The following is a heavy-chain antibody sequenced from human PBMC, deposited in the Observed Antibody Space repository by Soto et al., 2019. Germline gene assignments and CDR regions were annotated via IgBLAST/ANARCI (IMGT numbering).Heavy chain of an antibody. J-gene: IGHJ4*02. CDR2: ISYDGSNK. CDR1: GFTFSSYG. D-gene: IGHD2-2*01. Sequence: QVQLVESGGGVVQPGRSLRLSCAASGFTFSSYGMHWVRQAPGKGLEWVAVISYDGSNKYYADSVKGRFTISRDNSKITLYLQMNSLRAEDTAVYYCAKDPFDVYHQYYFDYWGQGTLVTVSS. V-gene: IGHV3-30*18. CDR3: AKDPFDVYHQYYFDY.